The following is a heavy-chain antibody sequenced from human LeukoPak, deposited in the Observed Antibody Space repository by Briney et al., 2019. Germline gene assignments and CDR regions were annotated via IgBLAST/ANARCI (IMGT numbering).Heavy chain of an antibody. CDR3: AGDRNSDWYSPLDY. Sequence: GGSLRLSCAASGFTFSIYAMSWVRQAPGTGLEWVSGISGSGGSTYYADSVKGRFTISRDNSRNTVYMQMDSLRAEDTAIYYCAGDRNSDWYSPLDYWGQGSQVTVSP. V-gene: IGHV3-23*01. J-gene: IGHJ4*02. CDR1: GFTFSIYA. CDR2: ISGSGGST. D-gene: IGHD6-19*01.